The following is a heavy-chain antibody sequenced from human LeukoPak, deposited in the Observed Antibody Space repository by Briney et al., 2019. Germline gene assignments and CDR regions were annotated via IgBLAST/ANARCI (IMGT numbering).Heavy chain of an antibody. Sequence: GGSLRLSCAASGFTFSSYAMSWVRQAPGKGLEWVSAISGSGGSTYYADSVKGRFTISRDNSKNTLYLQMNRLRAEDTAVYYCAKDPHPYYDSSGYAYWGQGTLVTVSS. CDR3: AKDPHPYYDSSGYAY. CDR2: ISGSGGST. D-gene: IGHD3-22*01. J-gene: IGHJ4*02. V-gene: IGHV3-23*01. CDR1: GFTFSSYA.